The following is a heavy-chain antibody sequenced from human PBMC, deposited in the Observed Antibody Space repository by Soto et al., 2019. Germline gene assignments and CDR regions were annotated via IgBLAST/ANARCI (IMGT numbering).Heavy chain of an antibody. D-gene: IGHD6-13*01. CDR1: GFTFSSYG. J-gene: IGHJ6*02. CDR2: ISYDGSNK. V-gene: IGHV3-30*03. Sequence: GGSLRLSCAASGFTFSSYGMHWVRQAPGKGLEWVAVISYDGSNKYYADSVKGRFTISRDNSKNTLYLQMNSLRAEDTAVYYCASSSSGYYYYGMDVWGQGTTVTVSS. CDR3: ASSSSGYYYYGMDV.